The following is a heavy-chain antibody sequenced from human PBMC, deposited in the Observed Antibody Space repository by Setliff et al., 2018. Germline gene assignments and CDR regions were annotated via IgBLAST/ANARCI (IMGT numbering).Heavy chain of an antibody. D-gene: IGHD3-10*01. CDR2: IYQSGTT. CDR1: GESIRSNNW. Sequence: VSGESIRSNNWWNWVRQPPGKGLEWIGDIYQSGTTNYNPSLKSRVTISADTSKNQFSLKLKSVTAADTAVYYCARAPGRNIRGDYWGQGALVTVSS. J-gene: IGHJ4*02. V-gene: IGHV4-4*02. CDR3: ARAPGRNIRGDY.